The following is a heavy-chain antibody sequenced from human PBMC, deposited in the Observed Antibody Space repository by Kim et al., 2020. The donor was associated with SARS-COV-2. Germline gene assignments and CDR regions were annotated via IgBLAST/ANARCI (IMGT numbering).Heavy chain of an antibody. J-gene: IGHJ6*02. CDR3: AKDPGLTFIAAAGTTYYYYGMDV. V-gene: IGHV3-23*01. CDR2: ISGSGGST. CDR1: GFTFSSYA. Sequence: GGSLRLSCAASGFTFSSYAMSWVRQAPGKGLEWVSAISGSGGSTYYTDSVKGRFTISRDNSKNTLYLQMNSLRAEDTAVYYCAKDPGLTFIAAAGTTYYYYGMDVWGQGTTVTVSS. D-gene: IGHD6-13*01.